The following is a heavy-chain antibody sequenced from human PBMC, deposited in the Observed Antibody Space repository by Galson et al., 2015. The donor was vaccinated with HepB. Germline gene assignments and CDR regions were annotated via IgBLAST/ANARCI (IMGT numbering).Heavy chain of an antibody. CDR3: IATYYYDSSGYPPAFDT. CDR2: IYSGGST. CDR1: GFTVSSNY. V-gene: IGHV3-53*01. J-gene: IGHJ3*02. D-gene: IGHD3-22*01. Sequence: SLRLSCAASGFTVSSNYMSWVRQAPGKGLEWVSVIYSGGSTYYADSVKGRFTISRDNSKNTLYLQMNSLRAEDTAVYYCIATYYYDSSGYPPAFDTWGQGTMVTVSS.